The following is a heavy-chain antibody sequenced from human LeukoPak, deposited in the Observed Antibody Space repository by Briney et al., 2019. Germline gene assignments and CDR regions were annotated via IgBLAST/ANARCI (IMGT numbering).Heavy chain of an antibody. D-gene: IGHD3-22*01. CDR1: GFTFSSYS. CDR3: ARTSGYYYDSSGEAFDI. J-gene: IGHJ3*02. CDR2: ISSSSSYI. V-gene: IGHV3-21*01. Sequence: GGSLRLFCAASGFTFSSYSMNWVRQAPGKGLEWVSSISSSSSYIYYADSVKGRFTISRDNAKNSLYLQMNSLRAEDTAVYYCARTSGYYYDSSGEAFDIWGQGTMVTVSS.